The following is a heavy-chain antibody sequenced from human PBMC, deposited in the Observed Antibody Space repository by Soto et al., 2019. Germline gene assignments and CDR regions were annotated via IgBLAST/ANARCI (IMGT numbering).Heavy chain of an antibody. J-gene: IGHJ6*02. CDR2: LYNTGST. CDR1: GGSISRYY. D-gene: IGHD2-21*02. Sequence: QVRLQESGPGLVKPSETLSLTCTVSGGSISRYYWSWIRQPPGKGLEWIGYLYNTGSTIYNPSLKRRVTMSVDTSKNLSSLKLNSVSAADTAVYYCARDLWGYCGTDCYPLDVWGQGTTVTVSS. CDR3: ARDLWGYCGTDCYPLDV. V-gene: IGHV4-59*01.